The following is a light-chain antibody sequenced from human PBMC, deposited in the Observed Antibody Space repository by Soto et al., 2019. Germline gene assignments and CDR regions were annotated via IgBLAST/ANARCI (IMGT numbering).Light chain of an antibody. CDR2: GAS. CDR3: QQYIDWPRT. V-gene: IGKV3-15*01. J-gene: IGKJ4*01. CDR1: QSVGSN. Sequence: EIVMTQSPATLSVSSGEGATLSCRASQSVGSNLAWYLQKPGQAPRLLIYGASTRATGISARFSGSGSGTEFTLTISNLQSEDFAVYYCQQYIDWPRTFGGGTKVEIK.